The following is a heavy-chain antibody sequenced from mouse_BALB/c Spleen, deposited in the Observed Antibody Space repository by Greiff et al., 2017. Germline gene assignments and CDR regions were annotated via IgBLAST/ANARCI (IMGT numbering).Heavy chain of an antibody. CDR1: GYAFSSYW. J-gene: IGHJ2*01. D-gene: IGHD1-1*01. Sequence: VQLQQSGAELVRPGSSVKISCKASGYAFSSYWMNWVKQRPGQGLEWIGQIYPGDGDTNYNGKFKGKATLTADKSSSTAYMQLSSLTSEDSAVYFCAIYYYGSSSLDYGGQGTTLTVSS. CDR2: IYPGDGDT. CDR3: AIYYYGSSSLDY. V-gene: IGHV1-80*01.